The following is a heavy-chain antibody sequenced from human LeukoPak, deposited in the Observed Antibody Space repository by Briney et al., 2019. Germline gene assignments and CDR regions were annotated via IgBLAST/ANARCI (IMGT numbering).Heavy chain of an antibody. V-gene: IGHV3-15*01. CDR1: GFTFVNAW. J-gene: IGHJ6*03. CDR3: ARDHRIFDSSGLMDV. D-gene: IGHD3-22*01. CDR2: IKSKTDGGTT. Sequence: GGSLRLSCAASGFTFVNAWISWVRQAPGKGLEWVGHIKSKTDGGTTDYGAPVNGRFSISRDDSKNTVYLQMNSLTTEDTAVYYCARDHRIFDSSGLMDVWGKGTTVTVSS.